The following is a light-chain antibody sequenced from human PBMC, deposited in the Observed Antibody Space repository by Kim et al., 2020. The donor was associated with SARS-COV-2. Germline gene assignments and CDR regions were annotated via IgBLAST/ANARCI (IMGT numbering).Light chain of an antibody. V-gene: IGKV1-5*01. CDR3: QHHASYAIT. J-gene: IGKJ5*01. Sequence: ASVGDRVSITCRASPDVIRWLAWSPQKPGQAPPLLFYDASTVESVVPSRFSGSVSGTEFTLTLSSLQPDDFATYYCQHHASYAITFGQGTRLEI. CDR1: PDVIRW. CDR2: DAS.